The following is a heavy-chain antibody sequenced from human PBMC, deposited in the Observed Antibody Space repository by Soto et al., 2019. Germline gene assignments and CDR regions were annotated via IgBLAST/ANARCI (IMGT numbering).Heavy chain of an antibody. CDR1: GFTFDDYA. Sequence: GGSLRLSCAASGFTFDDYAMHWVRQAPGKGLEWVSGISWNSGSIGYADSVKGRFTISRDNAKNSLYLQTNSLRAEDTALYYCAKQGGSYYNYYYYGMDVWGQGTTVTVSS. CDR2: ISWNSGSI. D-gene: IGHD1-26*01. V-gene: IGHV3-9*01. J-gene: IGHJ6*02. CDR3: AKQGGSYYNYYYYGMDV.